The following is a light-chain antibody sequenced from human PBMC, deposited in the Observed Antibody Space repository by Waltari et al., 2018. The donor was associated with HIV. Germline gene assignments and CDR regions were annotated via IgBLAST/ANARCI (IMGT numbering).Light chain of an antibody. CDR1: QSVSSY. V-gene: IGKV3-11*01. CDR3: QQRSSWPRT. J-gene: IGKJ1*01. CDR2: DAS. Sequence: EIVLTQSPATLSLSPGERATLPCRASQSVSSYLSWYQQKPGQAPRLLIYDASNRATGIPARFSGSGSGTDFTLTISSLEPEDCAVYYWQQRSSWPRTFGQGTKVESK.